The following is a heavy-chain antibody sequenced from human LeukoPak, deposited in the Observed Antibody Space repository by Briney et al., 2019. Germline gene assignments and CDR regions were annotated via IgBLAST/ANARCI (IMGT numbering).Heavy chain of an antibody. CDR1: GGSISSYY. CDR2: IYYSGST. J-gene: IGHJ5*02. Sequence: PSETLSLTCTVSGGSISSYYWSWIRQPPGKGLEWIGYIYYSGSTNYNPSLKSRVTISVDTSKNQFSLKLSPVTAADTAVYYCARLNYPPVWSGYYTSWFDPWGQGTLVTVSS. V-gene: IGHV4-59*08. CDR3: ARLNYPPVWSGYYTSWFDP. D-gene: IGHD3-3*01.